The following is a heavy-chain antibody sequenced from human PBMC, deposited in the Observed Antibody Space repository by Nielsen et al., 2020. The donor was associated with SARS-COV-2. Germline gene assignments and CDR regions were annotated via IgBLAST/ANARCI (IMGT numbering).Heavy chain of an antibody. J-gene: IGHJ4*02. CDR1: GFTFDDYA. CDR3: ASQQLVLGY. Sequence: GGSLRLSCAASGFTFDDYAMHWVRQAPGKGLEWVSGISWNSGSISYADSVKGRFTISRDNAKNSLYLQMNSLRAEDTALYYCASQQLVLGYWGQGTLVTVSS. D-gene: IGHD6-13*01. V-gene: IGHV3-9*01. CDR2: ISWNSGSI.